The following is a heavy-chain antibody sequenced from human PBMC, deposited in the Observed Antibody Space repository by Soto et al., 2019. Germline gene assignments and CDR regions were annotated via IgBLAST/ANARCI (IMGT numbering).Heavy chain of an antibody. CDR1: GFTFSSYA. CDR2: ISSNGGST. Sequence: GGSLRLSCAASGFTFSSYAMHWVRQAPGKGLEYVSAISSNGGSTYYADSVKGRFTISRDNSKNTLYLQMGSLRAEDMAVYYCARGSHYYDSSGPYFDYWGQGTLVTVS. J-gene: IGHJ4*02. D-gene: IGHD3-22*01. CDR3: ARGSHYYDSSGPYFDY. V-gene: IGHV3-64*02.